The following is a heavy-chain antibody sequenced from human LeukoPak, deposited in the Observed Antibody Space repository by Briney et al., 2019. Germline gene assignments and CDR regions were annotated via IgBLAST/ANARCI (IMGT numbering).Heavy chain of an antibody. V-gene: IGHV3-74*01. CDR2: IYSDGSIT. Sequence: GGSLRLSCAASGFTFSRYWMHWVRQGPGKGLEWLSRIYSDGSITTYVDSVEGRFTISRDNARNTLYLQMNSLRAEDTAVYYCARGALVELQSPQDYWGQGTLVTVSS. J-gene: IGHJ4*02. CDR1: GFTFSRYW. D-gene: IGHD1-7*01. CDR3: ARGALVELQSPQDY.